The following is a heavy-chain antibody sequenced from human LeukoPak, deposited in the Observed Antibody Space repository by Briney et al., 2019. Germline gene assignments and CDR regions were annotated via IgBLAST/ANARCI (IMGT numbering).Heavy chain of an antibody. Sequence: GGSLRLSCAASGFIFSNYAMHWVRQAPGKGLEWVAVISYDGSNKYYADSMKGRFTISRDNSKNTLYLQMNSLRAEDTAVYYCGILQIVPVAMPFDYWGQGTLVTVSS. V-gene: IGHV3-30*04. D-gene: IGHD2-2*01. CDR3: GILQIVPVAMPFDY. CDR2: ISYDGSNK. CDR1: GFIFSNYA. J-gene: IGHJ4*02.